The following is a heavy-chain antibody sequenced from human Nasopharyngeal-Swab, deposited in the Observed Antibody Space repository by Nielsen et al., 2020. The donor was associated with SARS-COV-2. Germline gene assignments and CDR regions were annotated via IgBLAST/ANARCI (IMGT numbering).Heavy chain of an antibody. D-gene: IGHD2-2*01. CDR3: ARQAVVVPAAMIPIGYYYYGMDV. CDR2: IYPGDSDT. Sequence: WIRQPPGKGLEWMGIIYPGDSDTRYSPSFQGQVTISADKSISTAYLQWSSLKASDTAMYYCARQAVVVPAAMIPIGYYYYGMDVWGQGTTVTVSS. J-gene: IGHJ6*02. V-gene: IGHV5-51*01.